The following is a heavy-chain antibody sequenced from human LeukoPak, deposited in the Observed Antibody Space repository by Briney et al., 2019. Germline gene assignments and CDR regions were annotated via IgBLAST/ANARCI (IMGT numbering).Heavy chain of an antibody. CDR2: ISAYNGNT. CDR3: ARALGYCSGGSCYRHFDY. Sequence: ASVKVSCKASGYTFTSYGISWVRQAPGQGLEWMGWISAYNGNTNYAQKLQGRVTMTTDTSTSTAYMELRSLISGDTAVYYCARALGYCSGGSCYRHFDYWGQGTLVTVSS. D-gene: IGHD2-15*01. CDR1: GYTFTSYG. J-gene: IGHJ4*02. V-gene: IGHV1-18*01.